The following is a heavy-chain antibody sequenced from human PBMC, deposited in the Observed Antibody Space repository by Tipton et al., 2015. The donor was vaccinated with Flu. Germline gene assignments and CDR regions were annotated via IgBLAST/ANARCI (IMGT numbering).Heavy chain of an antibody. CDR1: GYSIRSSNYY. V-gene: IGHV4-38-2*01. D-gene: IGHD3-10*01. CDR2: IFHSGNS. Sequence: AVSGYSIRSSNYYWGWIRQPPGKGLEWIGNIFHSGNSYHNPSLKSRVTMSVETSKNQFSLKLSSVTAADTAVYYCARHGEGTFDYWGQGTLVPVSS. CDR3: ARHGEGTFDY. J-gene: IGHJ4*02.